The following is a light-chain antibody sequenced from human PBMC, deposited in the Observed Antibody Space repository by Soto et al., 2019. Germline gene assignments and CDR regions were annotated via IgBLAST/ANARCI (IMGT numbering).Light chain of an antibody. V-gene: IGLV1-44*01. J-gene: IGLJ2*01. CDR1: SSNIGSFS. Sequence: QSVLTQPPSASGTPGQRVSISCSGSSSNIGSFSVTWYQQLPGTAPKLLIYNSNHRYSGVPDRFSASKSGTSASLAISGLQSEDEDDYYCAAWDDSLNGPVFGGGTKVTVL. CDR2: NSN. CDR3: AAWDDSLNGPV.